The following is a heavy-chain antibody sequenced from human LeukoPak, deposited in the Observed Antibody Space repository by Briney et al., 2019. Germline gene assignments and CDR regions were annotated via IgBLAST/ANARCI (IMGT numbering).Heavy chain of an antibody. CDR2: IYYSGST. CDR1: GGSISSSSYY. D-gene: IGHD2-2*01. J-gene: IGHJ6*03. CDR3: ARLPLLDRYCSSTSCYYYYYMDV. Sequence: SETLSLTCTVSGGSISSSSYYWGWIRQPPGKGLEWIGSIYYSGSTYYNPSLKSRVTISVDTSKNQFSLKLSSVTAADTAVYCCARLPLLDRYCSSTSCYYYYYMDVWGKGTTVTISS. V-gene: IGHV4-39*07.